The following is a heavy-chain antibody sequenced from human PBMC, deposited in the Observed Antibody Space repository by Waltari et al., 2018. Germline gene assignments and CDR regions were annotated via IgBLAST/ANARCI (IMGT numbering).Heavy chain of an antibody. Sequence: QVQLVQSGAEVKKPGSSVKVSCKASGGTFSSYAISWVRQAPGQGLEWMGGNIPIFGTANYAQKFQGRVTITADESTSTAYMELSSLRSEDTAVYYCASRSDYGDYGYYYGMDVWGQGTTVTVSS. CDR2: NIPIFGTA. J-gene: IGHJ6*02. V-gene: IGHV1-69*12. CDR3: ASRSDYGDYGYYYGMDV. D-gene: IGHD4-17*01. CDR1: GGTFSSYA.